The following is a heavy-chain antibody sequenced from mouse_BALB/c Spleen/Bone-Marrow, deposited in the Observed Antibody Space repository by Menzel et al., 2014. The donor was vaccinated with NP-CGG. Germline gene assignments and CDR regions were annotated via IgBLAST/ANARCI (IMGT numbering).Heavy chain of an antibody. CDR3: TGYVRRYCYAMDY. CDR2: IYPGNSDT. Sequence: EVKLMESGTELARPGVSVKMSCKGSGYTFTSYCMHWVKQRPAQGLEWIGAIYPGNSDTSYNQKFKGKAKLTAVTSTSAAYMELSGLTNEASAVYYYTGYVRRYCYAMDYWGQGTSVTVSS. CDR1: GYTFTSYC. D-gene: IGHD2-14*01. J-gene: IGHJ4*01. V-gene: IGHV1-5*01.